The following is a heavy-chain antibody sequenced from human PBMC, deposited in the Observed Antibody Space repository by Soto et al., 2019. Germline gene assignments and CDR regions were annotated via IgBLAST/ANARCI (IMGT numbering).Heavy chain of an antibody. J-gene: IGHJ2*01. D-gene: IGHD3-9*01. Sequence: QVQLQQWGAGPLRPLETLSLTCGASGGSFSGYYWAWIRQSPGKGLARIGEIKDRGSINYNPSLRSRVSISANTSKKHYSRHLRSVTAADTAVYDGARESHDILTGPHVGWYCDPWGRGTAVTV. CDR3: ARESHDILTGPHVGWYCDP. V-gene: IGHV4-34*01. CDR2: IKDRGSI. CDR1: GGSFSGYY.